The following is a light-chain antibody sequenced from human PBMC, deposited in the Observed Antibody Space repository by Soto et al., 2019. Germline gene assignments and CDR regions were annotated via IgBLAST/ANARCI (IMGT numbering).Light chain of an antibody. J-gene: IGLJ3*02. Sequence: QSALTQPASVSGSPGQSITISCTGTSSDVGSYNFVSWYQQHPGKAPKLMIYEGSERPSGVSNRFSGSKSGNPASLTISGLQAEDEADYYCCSYAGSSTGVFGGGTKLTVL. CDR3: CSYAGSSTGV. CDR1: SSDVGSYNF. CDR2: EGS. V-gene: IGLV2-23*01.